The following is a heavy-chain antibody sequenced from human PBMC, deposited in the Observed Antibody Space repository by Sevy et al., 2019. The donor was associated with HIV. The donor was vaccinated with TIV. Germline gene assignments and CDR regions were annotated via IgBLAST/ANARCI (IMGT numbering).Heavy chain of an antibody. J-gene: IGHJ4*02. Sequence: GGSLRLSCAVSGFTFTSYAMNWVRQAPGKGLEWVSGVSGSGGSTYYADSVNGRFSISRDNSRNTLYLQINTLRAEDTAVYYCVKDVAYDNTYLDYWGQGTLVTVSS. CDR2: VSGSGGST. V-gene: IGHV3-23*01. CDR1: GFTFTSYA. CDR3: VKDVAYDNTYLDY. D-gene: IGHD3-22*01.